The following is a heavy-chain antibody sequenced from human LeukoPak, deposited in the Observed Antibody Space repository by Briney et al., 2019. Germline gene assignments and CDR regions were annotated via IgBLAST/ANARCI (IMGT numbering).Heavy chain of an antibody. CDR2: ISSSSSYI. D-gene: IGHD2-2*01. V-gene: IGHV3-21*01. Sequence: TGGSLRLSCAASGFTFSSYSMNWVRQAPGKGLEWGSSISSSSSYIYYADSVTGRFTISRDNAKNSLYLQMNSLRAEDTAVYYCAGYCSSTSCYGAHDYWGQETLVTVSS. CDR1: GFTFSSYS. CDR3: AGYCSSTSCYGAHDY. J-gene: IGHJ4*02.